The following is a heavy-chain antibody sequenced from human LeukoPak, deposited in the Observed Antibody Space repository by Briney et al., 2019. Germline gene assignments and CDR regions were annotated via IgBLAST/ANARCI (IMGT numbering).Heavy chain of an antibody. D-gene: IGHD2-21*02. CDR2: INSDGSSI. V-gene: IGHV3-74*01. CDR3: ARGGCTDGNCYSGGY. CDR1: GFTFSLYW. Sequence: GESLRLSCAASGFTFSLYWMHWVRQAPGKGLVWVSRINSDGSSIRYADSVKGRFAISRDSAKKTVYLQMNSLRVEDTAVYYCARGGCTDGNCYSGGYWGQGTLVTVSS. J-gene: IGHJ4*02.